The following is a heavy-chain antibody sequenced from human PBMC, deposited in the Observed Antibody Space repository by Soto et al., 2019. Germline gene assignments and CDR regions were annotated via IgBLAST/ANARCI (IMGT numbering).Heavy chain of an antibody. Sequence: QVQLQESGPGLVKPSETLSLTCTVSGGSISSYYWSWIRQPPGKGLEWIGYIYYSGSTNYNPSLKSRGTITVDTAKNQFSLKLSSVTAADTAVDDGARSLRQYYYDYDVDVWGKGTTVTVSS. D-gene: IGHD3-16*02. CDR3: ARSLRQYYYDYDVDV. V-gene: IGHV4-59*01. CDR1: GGSISSYY. J-gene: IGHJ6*03. CDR2: IYYSGST.